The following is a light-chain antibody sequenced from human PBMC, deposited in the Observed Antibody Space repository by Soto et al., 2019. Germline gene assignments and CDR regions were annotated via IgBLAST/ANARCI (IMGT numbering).Light chain of an antibody. J-gene: IGKJ1*01. CDR1: QSVSTY. CDR2: EAS. V-gene: IGKV3-11*01. Sequence: EVVLTQSPATMSLYPGEGATLACRASQSVSTYLGWYQQKPGQAPSLLIVEASKRATAIPDRISGSGSGTDFTLTISSLEREDFAVYYCQQRGHWPRTFGQGTKVE. CDR3: QQRGHWPRT.